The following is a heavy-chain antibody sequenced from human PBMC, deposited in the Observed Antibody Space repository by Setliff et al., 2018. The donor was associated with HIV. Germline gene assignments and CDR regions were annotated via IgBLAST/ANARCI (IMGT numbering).Heavy chain of an antibody. Sequence: GGSLRLSCVASGFTLGSHSMHWVRQSPGKGLEWVSYITESGSTVDYAQTVKGRFTISRDNAKNSLFLQMSSPRVEDTAVYFCARDLRGTYNGYLHYWGQGTLVTVSS. CDR1: GFTLGSHS. J-gene: IGHJ4*02. V-gene: IGHV3-48*04. CDR2: ITESGSTV. D-gene: IGHD2-15*01. CDR3: ARDLRGTYNGYLHY.